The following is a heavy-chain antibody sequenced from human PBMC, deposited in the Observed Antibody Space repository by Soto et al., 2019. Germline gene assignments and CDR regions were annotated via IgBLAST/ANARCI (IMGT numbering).Heavy chain of an antibody. CDR2: ISSSSYI. V-gene: IGHV3-21*01. J-gene: IGHJ6*02. Sequence: GGSLRFSCAPSGFTFRSYTMNWVRQAPGKGLAWVSSISSSSYIYYADSVKGRFTISRDNAKNSLYLQMNSLRAEDTAVYYCARDRDYGPQGTLSMDVWGQGTTVTVSS. D-gene: IGHD4-17*01. CDR3: ARDRDYGPQGTLSMDV. CDR1: GFTFRSYT.